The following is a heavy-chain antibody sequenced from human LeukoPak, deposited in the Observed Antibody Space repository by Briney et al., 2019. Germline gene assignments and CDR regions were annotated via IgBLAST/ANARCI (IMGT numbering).Heavy chain of an antibody. CDR3: ARERGRGRDSPWFDY. J-gene: IGHJ4*02. V-gene: IGHV3-21*04. CDR1: GFTVSSNY. D-gene: IGHD1-26*01. CDR2: ISSSSSYI. Sequence: GGSLRLSCAASGFTVSSNYMSWVRQAPGKGLEWVSSISSSSSYIYYADSVKGRFTISRDNSKNTLDLQMTGLRAEDTAVYYCARERGRGRDSPWFDYWGQGTLVTVSS.